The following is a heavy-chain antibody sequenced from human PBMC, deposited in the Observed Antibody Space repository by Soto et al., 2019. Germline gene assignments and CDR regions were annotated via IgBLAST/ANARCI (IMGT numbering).Heavy chain of an antibody. J-gene: IGHJ4*02. V-gene: IGHV4-39*07. CDR3: ARAGGLGAVAVDY. CDR2: IYYSGST. D-gene: IGHD6-19*01. Sequence: PSETLSLTCTVSGGSISSSDYYWGWIRQPPGKGLEWIGSIYYSGSTYYNPSLKSRVTMSVDTSKNQFSLKLSSVTAADTAVYYCARAGGLGAVAVDYWGQGTLVTVSS. CDR1: GGSISSSDYY.